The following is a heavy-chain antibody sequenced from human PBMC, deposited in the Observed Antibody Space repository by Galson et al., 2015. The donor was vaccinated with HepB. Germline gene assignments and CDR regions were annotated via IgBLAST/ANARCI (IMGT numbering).Heavy chain of an antibody. CDR2: ISSSSSYI. CDR3: ARDWWKYSTDAFDI. Sequence: SLRLSCAASGFTFSSYSMNWVRQAPGKGLEWVSSISSSSSYIYYADSVKGRFTISRDNAKNSLYLQMNSLRAEDTAVYYCARDWWKYSTDAFDIWGQGTMVTVSS. D-gene: IGHD6-13*01. V-gene: IGHV3-21*01. J-gene: IGHJ3*02. CDR1: GFTFSSYS.